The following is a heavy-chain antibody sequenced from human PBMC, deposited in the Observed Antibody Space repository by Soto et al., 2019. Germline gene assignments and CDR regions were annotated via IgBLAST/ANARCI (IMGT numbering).Heavy chain of an antibody. V-gene: IGHV3-7*03. J-gene: IGHJ6*02. D-gene: IGHD3-10*01. CDR3: ARVPPMTRGNGMAG. Sequence: EVQLVESGGGLVQPGGSLRLSCAASGFTFSSYWMSWVRQAPGKGLEWVANMEQDGIEKYYVDSVKGRFTISRDNAKNSLYVPMNRLIAADTAVYYCARVPPMTRGNGMAGWGPGTTVTVS. CDR1: GFTFSSYW. CDR2: MEQDGIEK.